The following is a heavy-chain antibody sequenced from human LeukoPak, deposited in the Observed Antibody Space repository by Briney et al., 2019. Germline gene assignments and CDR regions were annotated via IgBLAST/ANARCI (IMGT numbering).Heavy chain of an antibody. D-gene: IGHD3-10*01. CDR1: GYTFTGYY. V-gene: IGHV1-2*06. J-gene: IGHJ5*02. CDR3: AREPMVRDFNWFDP. CDR2: INPNSGGT. Sequence: ASVKVSCKASGYTFTGYYIHWVRQAPGQGLEWMGRINPNSGGTNYAQKFQGRVTMTRDTSISTAYMELNRLTSDDTAVYYCAREPMVRDFNWFDPWGQRTLVTVSS.